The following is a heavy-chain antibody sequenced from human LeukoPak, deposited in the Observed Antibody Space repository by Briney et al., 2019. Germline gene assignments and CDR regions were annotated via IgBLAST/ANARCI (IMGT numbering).Heavy chain of an antibody. CDR2: IIPIFGTA. Sequence: SVKVSCKASGGTFSSYAISWVRQAPGQGLEWMGGIIPIFGTANYAQKFQGRVTITADESTSTAYMELSSLRSEDTVVYYCARDSGYSGYDLRCDYWGQGTLVTVSS. V-gene: IGHV1-69*13. CDR1: GGTFSSYA. J-gene: IGHJ4*02. CDR3: ARDSGYSGYDLRCDY. D-gene: IGHD5-12*01.